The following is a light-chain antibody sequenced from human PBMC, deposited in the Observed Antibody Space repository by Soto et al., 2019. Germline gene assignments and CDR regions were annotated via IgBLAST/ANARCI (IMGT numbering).Light chain of an antibody. Sequence: DIQMTQSPSSLSASVGDRVTITCQASQDISNYLNWYQQKPGKAPKLLIYDASNLETGVPSRFSGSGSGTDFPITNSSPQPEDIATYYCQQYDNLPPYTFGQGTKLEIK. CDR2: DAS. J-gene: IGKJ2*01. V-gene: IGKV1-33*01. CDR3: QQYDNLPPYT. CDR1: QDISNY.